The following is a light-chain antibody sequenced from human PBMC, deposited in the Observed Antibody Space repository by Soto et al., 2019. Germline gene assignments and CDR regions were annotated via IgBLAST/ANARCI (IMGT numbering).Light chain of an antibody. CDR2: DVS. CDR3: CLYTASYSV. Sequence: QSALTQPRSVSGSPGQSVAISCTATSSDVGVFDFVSWYQQHPGKAPKLVIYDVSKRPSGVPDRFSGSRSGDTASLTISGLQAEDEADYYCCLYTASYSVFGGGTKVTVL. J-gene: IGLJ3*02. V-gene: IGLV2-11*01. CDR1: SSDVGVFDF.